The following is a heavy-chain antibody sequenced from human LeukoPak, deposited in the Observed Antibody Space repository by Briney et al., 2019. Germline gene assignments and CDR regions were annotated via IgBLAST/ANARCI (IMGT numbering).Heavy chain of an antibody. D-gene: IGHD6-13*01. CDR3: ARNIVGIASAGIDY. J-gene: IGHJ4*02. V-gene: IGHV4-59*01. Sequence: PSETLSLTCTVSGASITSYSSSWIRQPPGKGLEWIGYIYYRGSTNYNPSLKSRVTISADTSKNQFSLKLSSVTAADTAVYYCARNIVGIASAGIDYWGQGTLVTVSS. CDR1: GASITSYS. CDR2: IYYRGST.